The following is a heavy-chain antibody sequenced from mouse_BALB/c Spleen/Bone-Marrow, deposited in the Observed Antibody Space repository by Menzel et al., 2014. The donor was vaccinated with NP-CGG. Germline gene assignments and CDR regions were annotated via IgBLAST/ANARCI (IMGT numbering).Heavy chain of an antibody. J-gene: IGHJ2*01. CDR1: GLTFSSFG. V-gene: IGHV5-17*02. CDR2: ISSGSRAI. D-gene: IGHD4-1*01. CDR3: TRGGNWEDFDY. Sequence: EVQVVESGGGLVQPGGSRKLSCAASGLTFSSFGMHWVRQAPEKGLEWVAYISSGSRAIYYADTVKGRFTISRDNPKNTLFLQMTGLRSEDTAMYYCTRGGNWEDFDYWGQGTTLTVSS.